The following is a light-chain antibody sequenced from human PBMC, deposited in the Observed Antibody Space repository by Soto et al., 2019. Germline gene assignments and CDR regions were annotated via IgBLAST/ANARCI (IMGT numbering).Light chain of an antibody. CDR3: QHRSNWPIT. CDR1: QSVSRY. J-gene: IGKJ5*01. V-gene: IGKV3-11*01. Sequence: EIVLTQSPATLSLSPGERATLSCRASQSVSRYLAWFQQKPGQAPRLLIYDASNRATGIPARFSGRGSGTYFSLTISSLEPEDFAFYYCQHRSNWPITFGQGTRLEIK. CDR2: DAS.